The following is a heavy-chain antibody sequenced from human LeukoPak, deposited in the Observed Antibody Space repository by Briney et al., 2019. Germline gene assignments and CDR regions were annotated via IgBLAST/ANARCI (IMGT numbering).Heavy chain of an antibody. Sequence: GGSLRPSCAASGFTFSSYGMHWVRQAPGKGLEWVAFIRYDGSNKYYADSVKGRFTISRDNSKNTLYLQMNSLRAEDTAVYYCAKALVGVVIDPYFDYWGQGTLVTVSS. CDR2: IRYDGSNK. D-gene: IGHD3-3*01. CDR1: GFTFSSYG. V-gene: IGHV3-30*02. J-gene: IGHJ4*02. CDR3: AKALVGVVIDPYFDY.